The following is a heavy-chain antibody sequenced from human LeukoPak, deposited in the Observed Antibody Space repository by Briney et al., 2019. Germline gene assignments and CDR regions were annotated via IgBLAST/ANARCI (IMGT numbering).Heavy chain of an antibody. D-gene: IGHD6-19*01. CDR3: AKDLSDSSGWYLDFDY. CDR1: GFTFSSYA. J-gene: IGHJ4*02. CDR2: ISGSGGST. Sequence: GGSLRLSCAASGFTFSSYAMSWVRQAPGKGLEWVSAISGSGGSTYYADSVKGRFTISRDNSKNTLYLLMNSLRAEDTAVYYCAKDLSDSSGWYLDFDYWGQGTLVTVSS. V-gene: IGHV3-23*01.